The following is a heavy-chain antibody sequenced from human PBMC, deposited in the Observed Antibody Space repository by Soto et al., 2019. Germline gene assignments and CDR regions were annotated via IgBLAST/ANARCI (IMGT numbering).Heavy chain of an antibody. D-gene: IGHD5-18*01. CDR2: IIPIFGTA. CDR3: ARDPHTAMVSSWFDP. CDR1: GGTFSSYA. V-gene: IGHV1-69*12. Sequence: QVQLVQSGAEVKKPGSSVKVSCKASGGTFSSYAISWVRQAPGQGLEWMGGIIPIFGTANYAQKFQGRVTITADESTSTADMELSSLRSEDTAVYYCARDPHTAMVSSWFDPWGQGTLVTVSS. J-gene: IGHJ5*02.